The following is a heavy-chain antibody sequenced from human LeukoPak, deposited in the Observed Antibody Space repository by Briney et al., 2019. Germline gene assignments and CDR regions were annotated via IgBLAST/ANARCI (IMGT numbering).Heavy chain of an antibody. D-gene: IGHD1-26*01. V-gene: IGHV3-23*01. CDR3: AKVFAVGCGSYSCHAFDI. CDR1: GFTFSNYA. Sequence: GGSLRLSCAASGFTFSNYAINWVRQAPGKGLEWVSAISGSGGSTYYADSVKGRFTISRDNPKNTLYLQMNSLRAEDTAVYYCAKVFAVGCGSYSCHAFDIWGQGTMVTVSS. J-gene: IGHJ3*02. CDR2: ISGSGGST.